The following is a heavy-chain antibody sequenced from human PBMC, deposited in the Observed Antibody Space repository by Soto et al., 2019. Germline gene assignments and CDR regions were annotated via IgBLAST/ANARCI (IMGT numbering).Heavy chain of an antibody. CDR1: GFTFSSYS. J-gene: IGHJ6*02. CDR2: ISSSSSTI. D-gene: IGHD3-3*01. Sequence: GGSLRLSCAASGFTFSSYSMNWVRQAPGKGLEWVSYISSSSSTIYYADSVKGRFTISRDNAKNSLYLQMNSLRDEDTAVYYCARDFQGIFGVVHYYYNAMDVWGQGTTVTVSS. CDR3: ARDFQGIFGVVHYYYNAMDV. V-gene: IGHV3-48*02.